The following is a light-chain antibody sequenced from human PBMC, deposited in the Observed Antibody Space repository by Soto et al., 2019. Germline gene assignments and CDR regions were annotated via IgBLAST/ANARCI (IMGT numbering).Light chain of an antibody. CDR2: SNN. V-gene: IGLV1-44*01. J-gene: IGLJ3*02. CDR1: NSNIGSNT. Sequence: QSVLTQPPSASGTPGQRVTISCSGSNSNIGSNTVNWYQQLPGTAPKLLIYSNNQRLSGVPDRFSGSKSGTSASLAISGLQSEDEADYYCAAWDDSLIAFGVFGGGTKLTVL. CDR3: AAWDDSLIAFGV.